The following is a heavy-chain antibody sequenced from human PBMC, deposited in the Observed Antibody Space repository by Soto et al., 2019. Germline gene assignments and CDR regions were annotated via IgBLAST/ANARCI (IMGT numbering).Heavy chain of an antibody. J-gene: IGHJ3*02. V-gene: IGHV5-51*01. CDR3: ARHSRAYCSGSSCSSFAFDI. CDR1: GYTFNNYW. D-gene: IGHD2-15*01. Sequence: PGESLKISCKGSGYTFNNYWIAWVRQMPGKGLEWIGIIYPGDSDTRYGPSFQGQVSISADKSISTAYMQWSSLKASDTAMYYCARHSRAYCSGSSCSSFAFDIWGQGTMVTVSS. CDR2: IYPGDSDT.